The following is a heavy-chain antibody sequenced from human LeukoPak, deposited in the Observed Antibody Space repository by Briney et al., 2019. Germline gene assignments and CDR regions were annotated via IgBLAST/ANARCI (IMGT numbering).Heavy chain of an antibody. CDR3: ARGWSDNWNDGSLYDY. V-gene: IGHV4-59*01. CDR1: GGSLSSYY. J-gene: IGHJ4*02. Sequence: SETLSLTCTVSGGSLSSYYWGWVRQPPGKGLEGVGDIYYSGSTNYNPSLKSRVTISVDTSKNQFSLKLSSVTAADTAVYYCARGWSDNWNDGSLYDYWGQGTLVTVSS. D-gene: IGHD1-20*01. CDR2: IYYSGST.